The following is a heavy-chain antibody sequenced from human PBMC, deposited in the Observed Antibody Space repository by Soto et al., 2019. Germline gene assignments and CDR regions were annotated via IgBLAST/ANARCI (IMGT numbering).Heavy chain of an antibody. V-gene: IGHV3-23*01. CDR2: ISGSGGST. CDR1: GFTFSSYA. CDR3: ARDRYADLDEFDN. J-gene: IGHJ3*02. D-gene: IGHD3-9*01. Sequence: GGSLRLSCAASGFTFSSYAMSWVRQAPGKGLEWVSAISGSGGSTYYADSVKGRFTISRDNSKNTLYLQMNSLRAEDTAVYYCARDRYADLDEFDNWGQGTMVTVAS.